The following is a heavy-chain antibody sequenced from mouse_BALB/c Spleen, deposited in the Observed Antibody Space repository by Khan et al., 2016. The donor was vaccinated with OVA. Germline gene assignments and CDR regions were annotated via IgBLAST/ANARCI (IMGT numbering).Heavy chain of an antibody. CDR2: ISSSGST. V-gene: IGHV3-2*02. D-gene: IGHD1-3*01. CDR3: AREGSRYNYAMDY. J-gene: IGHJ4*01. Sequence: EVQLQESGPGLVKPSQSLSLTCTVTGYSITSDYAWNWIRQFPGNKLEWMGYISSSGSTNYNPALKSRISITRDTSKNQFFLQLNSVTTEETATYYCAREGSRYNYAMDYWGQGTSVTVSS. CDR1: GYSITSDYA.